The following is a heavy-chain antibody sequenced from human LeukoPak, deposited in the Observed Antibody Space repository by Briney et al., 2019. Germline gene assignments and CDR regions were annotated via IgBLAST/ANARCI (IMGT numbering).Heavy chain of an antibody. CDR1: GFTFTSFA. CDR2: ISASGDST. J-gene: IGHJ4*02. V-gene: IGHV3-23*01. CDR3: AKGPRIDY. Sequence: PGGSLRLSCAASGFTFTSFAMTWVRQAPGKGLEWVSVISASGDSTYYADSVKGRFTISRDNSKNTLYLQMNSLRADDTAVYYCAKGPRIDYWGQGTLVTVSS.